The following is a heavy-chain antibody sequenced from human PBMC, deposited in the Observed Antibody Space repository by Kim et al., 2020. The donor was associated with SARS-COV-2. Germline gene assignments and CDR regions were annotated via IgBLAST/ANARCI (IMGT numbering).Heavy chain of an antibody. J-gene: IGHJ4*02. CDR1: GGTFSSYA. V-gene: IGHV1-69*04. Sequence: SVKVSCKASGGTFSSYAISWVRQAPGQGLEWMGRIIPILGIANYAQKFQGRVTITADKSTSTAYMELSSLRSEDTAVYYCARPTYCSSTSCLEVFDYWGQGTLVTVSS. CDR2: IIPILGIA. D-gene: IGHD2-2*01. CDR3: ARPTYCSSTSCLEVFDY.